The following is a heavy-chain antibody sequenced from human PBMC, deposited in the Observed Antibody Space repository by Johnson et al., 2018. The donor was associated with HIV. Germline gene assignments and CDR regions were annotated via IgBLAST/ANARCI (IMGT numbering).Heavy chain of an antibody. V-gene: IGHV3-66*01. D-gene: IGHD2-15*01. CDR2: IYSGGDP. CDR1: GFIVRSNY. J-gene: IGHJ3*02. Sequence: VQLVESGGGLVQPGGSLRLSCAASGFIVRSNYMNWVRQAPGKGLEWVSVIYSGGDPYYSDSVMGRFTISRDTSKNTLHLQMNSLRGDDTAVYYCTRVSSTAWALDIWGQGTLVTVSS. CDR3: TRVSSTAWALDI.